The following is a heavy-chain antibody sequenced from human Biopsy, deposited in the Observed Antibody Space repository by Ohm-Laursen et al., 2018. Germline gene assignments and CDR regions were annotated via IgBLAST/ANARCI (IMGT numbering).Heavy chain of an antibody. Sequence: GTLSLTCTVSGGSISSDYWSWIRQPPGKGLVWIGDIYYSGSTNYNPSLKSRVTLSVDTSKNQFSLRLNTVTAPDTAVYYCARATNSTGWPYYYFYGMDVWGQGTTVTVSS. D-gene: IGHD2/OR15-2a*01. V-gene: IGHV4-59*07. CDR1: GGSISSDY. J-gene: IGHJ6*02. CDR3: ARATNSTGWPYYYFYGMDV. CDR2: IYYSGST.